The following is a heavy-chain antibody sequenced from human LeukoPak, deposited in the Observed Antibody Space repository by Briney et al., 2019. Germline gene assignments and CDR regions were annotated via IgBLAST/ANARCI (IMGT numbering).Heavy chain of an antibody. D-gene: IGHD1-26*01. CDR1: GYIFTSND. CDR2: MNPNSGNT. V-gene: IGHV1-8*01. CDR3: GTGGGSGSHFFDY. J-gene: IGHJ4*02. Sequence: ASVKVSCKSSGYIFTSNDINWVRQATGQGPEWMGWMNPNSGNTCYSQKFQGRVTLTRNTSISTAYIELSSLGSADTAVYNCGTGGGSGSHFFDYRGEGTLLTVSS.